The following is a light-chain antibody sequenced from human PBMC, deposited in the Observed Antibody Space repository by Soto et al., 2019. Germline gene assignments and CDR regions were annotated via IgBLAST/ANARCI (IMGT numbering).Light chain of an antibody. J-gene: IGLJ2*01. CDR1: SSDIGSYNL. CDR2: EGN. V-gene: IGLV2-23*01. Sequence: QSALTQPASVSGSPGQSITISCTGTSSDIGSYNLVSWYQQHPGKAPKLIIYEGNKRPSGVSNRFSGSKSGNTASLTISGLQAEDEADYYCCSYAGSSTFRVVFGGGTKLTVL. CDR3: CSYAGSSTFRVV.